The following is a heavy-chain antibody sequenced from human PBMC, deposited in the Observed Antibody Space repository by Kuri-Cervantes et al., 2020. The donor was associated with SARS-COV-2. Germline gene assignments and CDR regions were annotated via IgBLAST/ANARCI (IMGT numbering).Heavy chain of an antibody. J-gene: IGHJ2*01. D-gene: IGHD2-21*02. Sequence: KISCKASGGTFSSYTISWVRQAPGQGLEWMGRIIPILGIANYAQKFQGRVTITADKSTSTAYMELSSLRSEDTAVYYCARHPLSYCGGDCSSPSWYFDLWGRGTLVTVSS. V-gene: IGHV1-69*02. CDR3: ARHPLSYCGGDCSSPSWYFDL. CDR2: IIPILGIA. CDR1: GGTFSSYT.